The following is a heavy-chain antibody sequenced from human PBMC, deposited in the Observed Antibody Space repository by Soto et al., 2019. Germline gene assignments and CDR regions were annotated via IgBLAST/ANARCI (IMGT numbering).Heavy chain of an antibody. Sequence: SVKVSCKASGGTFSSYAISWVRQAPGQGLEWMGGIIPIFGTANYAQKFQGRVTITADESTSTAYMELSSLRSEDTAVYYCASPSLYDSSGYYSIWGQGTMVTVSS. CDR2: IIPIFGTA. J-gene: IGHJ3*02. V-gene: IGHV1-69*13. CDR3: ASPSLYDSSGYYSI. D-gene: IGHD3-22*01. CDR1: GGTFSSYA.